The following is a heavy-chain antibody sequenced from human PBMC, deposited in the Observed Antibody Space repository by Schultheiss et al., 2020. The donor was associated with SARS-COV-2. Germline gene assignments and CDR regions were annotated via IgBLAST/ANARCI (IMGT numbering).Heavy chain of an antibody. CDR3: AREEGRYCSSTSCYEGRDY. CDR2: ISSSSTYM. CDR1: GFTFSNSW. Sequence: GESLKISCAASGFTFSNSWMHWVRQAPGKGLEWVSSISSSSTYMYYADSVKGRFTISRDNAKNSLYLQMNSLRAEDTAVYYCAREEGRYCSSTSCYEGRDYWGQGTLVTVSS. J-gene: IGHJ4*02. D-gene: IGHD2-2*01. V-gene: IGHV3-21*01.